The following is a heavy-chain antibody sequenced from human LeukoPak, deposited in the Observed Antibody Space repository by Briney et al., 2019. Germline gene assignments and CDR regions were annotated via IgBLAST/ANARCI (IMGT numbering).Heavy chain of an antibody. CDR1: GYTFTDYY. CDR2: ITPNSGVT. Sequence: SVKVFCKASGYTFTDYYMHWVRQAPGQGLEWMGWITPNSGVTKYAQKFRGRVSMTRDTSINTAYMELSRLRSDDTAIYYCARVSRFYYDSSGDFDYWGQGTLVTVSS. D-gene: IGHD3-22*01. CDR3: ARVSRFYYDSSGDFDY. V-gene: IGHV1-2*02. J-gene: IGHJ4*02.